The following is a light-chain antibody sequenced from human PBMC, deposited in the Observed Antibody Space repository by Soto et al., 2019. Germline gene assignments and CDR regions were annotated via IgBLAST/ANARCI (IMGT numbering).Light chain of an antibody. Sequence: QSALTQPRSVSGSPGQSVTISCTRTSSGVGGYNYVSWYQHPPGQAPKPTTYDVSKRPSGVPDRFSGSTSGNSDSLTISGLQAEDDADYYCGSYAGSYTPVVFGGGTKLTVL. CDR1: SSGVGGYNY. CDR2: DVS. V-gene: IGLV2-11*01. CDR3: GSYAGSYTPVV. J-gene: IGLJ2*01.